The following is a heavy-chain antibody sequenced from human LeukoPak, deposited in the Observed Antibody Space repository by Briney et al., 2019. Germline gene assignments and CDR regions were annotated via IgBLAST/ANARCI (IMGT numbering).Heavy chain of an antibody. CDR2: ISAYNGNT. Sequence: GASVKVSCKNSGYTFTSYGISWVRQAPGQGVEWMGWISAYNGNTNYAQKLQGRVTMTTDTSTSIAYMELRSLRSDDTAVYYCAARGGATGTTQGDAFDIWGQGTMVTVSS. CDR3: AARGGATGTTQGDAFDI. J-gene: IGHJ3*02. D-gene: IGHD1-1*01. CDR1: GYTFTSYG. V-gene: IGHV1-18*04.